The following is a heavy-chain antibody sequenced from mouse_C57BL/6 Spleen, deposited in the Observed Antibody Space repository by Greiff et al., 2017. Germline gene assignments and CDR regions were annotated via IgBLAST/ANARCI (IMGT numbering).Heavy chain of an antibody. CDR3: ARGWSCWCISV. CDR1: GYSFTDYN. D-gene: IGHD1-1*02. CDR2: INPNYGTT. Sequence: VQLQQSGPELVKPGASVKISCKASGYSFTDYNMNWVKQSNGKSLEWIGVINPNYGTTSSTQKFKGKAPLPVDQSSSTAYMPLNSLTSEDSTVYYCARGWSCWCISVWGTGTTVTVAS. J-gene: IGHJ1*03. V-gene: IGHV1-39*01.